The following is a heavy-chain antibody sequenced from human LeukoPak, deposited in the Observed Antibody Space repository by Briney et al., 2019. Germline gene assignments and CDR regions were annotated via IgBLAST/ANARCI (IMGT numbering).Heavy chain of an antibody. CDR1: GYTFTSYG. CDR3: ARDRSRAYGSGSYYNSRGWFDP. D-gene: IGHD3-10*01. V-gene: IGHV1-18*04. J-gene: IGHJ5*02. CDR2: ISAYNGNT. Sequence: GASVKVSCKASGYTFTSYGISWVRQAPGQGLEWMGWISAYNGNTNYAQKLQGRVTMTTDTSTSTAYMELRSLRSDDTAVYYCARDRSRAYGSGSYYNSRGWFDPWGQGTLVTVSS.